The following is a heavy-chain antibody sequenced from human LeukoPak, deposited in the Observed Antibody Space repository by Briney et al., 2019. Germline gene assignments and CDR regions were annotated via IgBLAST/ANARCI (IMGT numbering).Heavy chain of an antibody. V-gene: IGHV3-33*01. CDR1: GFTFGSYG. CDR2: IWYDGSNK. Sequence: GGSLRLSCAASGFTFGSYGMHWVRQAPGKGLEWVAVIWYDGSNKYYADSVKGRFTISRDNSENTLYLQMNSLRAEDTAAYYCARDAYYDSSGYYYWGQGTLVTVSS. CDR3: ARDAYYDSSGYYY. J-gene: IGHJ4*02. D-gene: IGHD3-22*01.